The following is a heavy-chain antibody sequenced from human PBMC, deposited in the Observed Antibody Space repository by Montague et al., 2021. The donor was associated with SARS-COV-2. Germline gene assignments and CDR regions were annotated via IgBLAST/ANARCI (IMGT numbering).Heavy chain of an antibody. CDR3: AHLIRYYDIFTGIPCDY. J-gene: IGHJ4*02. D-gene: IGHD3-9*01. V-gene: IGHV2-5*01. CDR2: XXSNDDN. CDR1: GFSLSTPNVG. Sequence: PALVKPTQTLTLTCTFSGFSLSTPNVGVGWIRQPPGKALEWVAVXXSNDDNRYSPSLRNRLTITKDTAKNQVVLSLTYVDPVDTATYYCAHLIRYYDIFTGIPCDYWGQGSQVTVAS.